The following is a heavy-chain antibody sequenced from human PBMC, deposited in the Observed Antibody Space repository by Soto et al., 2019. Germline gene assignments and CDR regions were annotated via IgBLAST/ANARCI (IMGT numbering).Heavy chain of an antibody. V-gene: IGHV3-74*01. CDR2: INSDGSST. Sequence: PGGSLRLSCAASGFTFSIYWMHWVRQAPGKGLVWVSRINSDGSSTNYADSVKGRFTISRDNAKNTLYLQMNSLRAEDTAVYYCARLRCSGGTCYYEIDYWGQGTLVTVYS. CDR3: ARLRCSGGTCYYEIDY. CDR1: GFTFSIYW. D-gene: IGHD2-15*01. J-gene: IGHJ4*02.